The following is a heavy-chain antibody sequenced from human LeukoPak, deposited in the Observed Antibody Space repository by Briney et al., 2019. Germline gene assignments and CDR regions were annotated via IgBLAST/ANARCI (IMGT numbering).Heavy chain of an antibody. CDR2: IYYSGST. V-gene: IGHV4-31*03. D-gene: IGHD6-25*01. CDR1: GGSISSGGYY. Sequence: SQTLSLTCTVSGGSISSGGYYWSWIRQHPGKGLEWIGYIYYSGSTYYNPSLKSRVTISVDTSKNQFSLKLSSVTAADTAVYYCARKVRAAGAFDYWSQGTLVTVSS. CDR3: ARKVRAAGAFDY. J-gene: IGHJ4*02.